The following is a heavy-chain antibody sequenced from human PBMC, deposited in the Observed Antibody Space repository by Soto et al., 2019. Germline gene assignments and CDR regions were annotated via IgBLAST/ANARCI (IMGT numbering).Heavy chain of an antibody. Sequence: SVKVSCKASGFTFTSSAVQWVRQARGQRLEWIGWIVVGSGNTNYAQKFQERVTITRDMSTSTAYMELSSLRSEDTAVYYCAAKVPAASYYYYGMDVWGQGTTVTVSS. CDR2: IVVGSGNT. CDR1: GFTFTSSA. J-gene: IGHJ6*02. D-gene: IGHD2-2*01. CDR3: AAKVPAASYYYYGMDV. V-gene: IGHV1-58*01.